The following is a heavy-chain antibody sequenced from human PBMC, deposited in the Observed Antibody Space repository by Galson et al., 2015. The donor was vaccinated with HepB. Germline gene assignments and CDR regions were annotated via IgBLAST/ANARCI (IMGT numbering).Heavy chain of an antibody. CDR2: INTGNGFT. V-gene: IGHV1-3*04. Sequence: SVKVSCKASGHTFTSYAMHWVRQAPGQRLEWMGWINTGNGFTKYSQNFQGRVTITRDISASMAYMELSSLRSEDTAVYYCARDAIPMITFGTAIAYFDHWGQGTLVTVSS. CDR3: ARDAIPMITFGTAIAYFDH. CDR1: GHTFTSYA. J-gene: IGHJ4*02. D-gene: IGHD3-16*02.